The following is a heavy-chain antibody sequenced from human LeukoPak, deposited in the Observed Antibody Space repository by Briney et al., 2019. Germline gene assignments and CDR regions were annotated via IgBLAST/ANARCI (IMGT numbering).Heavy chain of an antibody. CDR1: GFTFSSYW. Sequence: GGSLRLSCAASGFTFSSYWMSWVRQAPGKGLEWVANIKQDGSEKYYVDSVKGRFTISRDNAKNSLYLQMNSLRAEDTAVYYCAREGMVNYYYYGMDVWGQGTTVTVSS. CDR2: IKQDGSEK. D-gene: IGHD4-23*01. J-gene: IGHJ6*02. V-gene: IGHV3-7*01. CDR3: AREGMVNYYYYGMDV.